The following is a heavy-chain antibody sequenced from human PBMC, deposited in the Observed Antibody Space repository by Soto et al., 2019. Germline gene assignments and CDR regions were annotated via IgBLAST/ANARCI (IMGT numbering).Heavy chain of an antibody. CDR2: IYLGDSNT. CDR3: ARQEYCSSTSCYKVDS. CDR1: GNIFTSSW. J-gene: IGHJ4*02. V-gene: IGHV5-51*01. D-gene: IGHD2-2*02. Sequence: LRAAVKISCTGSGNIFTSSWRGWVRQMPCKGVEWMGIIYLGDSNTKYSPTFQGQVTISADRSISTAYLQWSSLKASDTAMYYCARQEYCSSTSCYKVDSWGQGTLVTGSS.